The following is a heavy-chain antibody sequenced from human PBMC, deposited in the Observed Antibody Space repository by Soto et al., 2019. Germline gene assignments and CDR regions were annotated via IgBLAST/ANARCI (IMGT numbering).Heavy chain of an antibody. D-gene: IGHD3-3*01. CDR3: ARHDRRDYYYYGLGV. CDR1: GFSFSTFS. Sequence: AGGSLRLSCEASGFSFSTFSMNWVRQAPGKGLEYVSVISSSSGYIYYADSVKGRFTVSRDNARNTLFLQMSGLREEDTAVHYCARHDRRDYYYYGLGVWGQGTTVTVSS. V-gene: IGHV3-21*01. J-gene: IGHJ6*02. CDR2: ISSSSGYI.